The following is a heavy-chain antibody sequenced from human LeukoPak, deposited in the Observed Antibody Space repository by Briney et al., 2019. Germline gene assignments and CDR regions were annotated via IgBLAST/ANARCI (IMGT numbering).Heavy chain of an antibody. CDR2: IWYDGSNK. CDR3: ARDTAMVREYYYYGMDV. J-gene: IGHJ6*02. D-gene: IGHD5-18*01. V-gene: IGHV3-33*01. CDR1: GFTFSSYG. Sequence: GGSLRLSCAASGFTFSSYGMHWVRQAPGKGLEWVAVIWYDGSNKYYADSAKGRFTISRDNSKNTLYLQMNSLRAEDTAVYYCARDTAMVREYYYYGMDVWGQGTTVTVSS.